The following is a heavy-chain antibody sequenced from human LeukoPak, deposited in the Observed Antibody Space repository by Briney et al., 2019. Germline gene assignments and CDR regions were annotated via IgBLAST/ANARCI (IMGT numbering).Heavy chain of an antibody. D-gene: IGHD3-16*02. CDR3: AKDFIDYYYYMDV. V-gene: IGHV3-30*02. Sequence: GGSLRLSCAASGFTFSSYGMHWVRQASGKGLEWVAFIRYDGSNKYYADSVKGRFTISRDNSKNTLYLQMNSLRAEDTAVYYCAKDFIDYYYYMDVWGKGTTVTVSS. CDR1: GFTFSSYG. CDR2: IRYDGSNK. J-gene: IGHJ6*03.